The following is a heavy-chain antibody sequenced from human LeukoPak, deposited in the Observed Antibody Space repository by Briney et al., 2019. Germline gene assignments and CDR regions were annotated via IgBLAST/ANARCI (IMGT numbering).Heavy chain of an antibody. CDR2: MHTRGST. D-gene: IGHD6-19*01. Sequence: SETLSLTCTVSGGSITSYHYSWIRQPPGKGLEWIGRMHTRGSTDYNPSLKSRVSMSVDTSQNQFFLRLRSVTAADTAVYYCVRNGTGDSSGWHLWGQGTLVTVSP. V-gene: IGHV4-4*07. CDR3: VRNGTGDSSGWHL. J-gene: IGHJ4*02. CDR1: GGSITSYH.